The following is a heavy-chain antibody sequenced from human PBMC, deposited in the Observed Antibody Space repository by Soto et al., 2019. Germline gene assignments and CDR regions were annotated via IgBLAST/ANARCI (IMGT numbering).Heavy chain of an antibody. CDR1: GGSISSYY. CDR3: ARDKGRYDSGMDV. V-gene: IGHV4-59*01. Sequence: SETLSLTCTVSGGSISSYYWSWIRQPPGKGLEWIGYTFYSGSTKYNPSLKSRATISVDRSKTHFSLNLSSVTAADTAVYYCARDKGRYDSGMDVWGQGATVTVSS. D-gene: IGHD3-9*01. CDR2: TFYSGST. J-gene: IGHJ6*02.